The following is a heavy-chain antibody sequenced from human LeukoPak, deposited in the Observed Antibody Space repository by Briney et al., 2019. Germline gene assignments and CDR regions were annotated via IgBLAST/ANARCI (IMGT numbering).Heavy chain of an antibody. CDR3: ARVGGHCTSTSCPPPDY. CDR2: IDSSSRYI. CDR1: GFTFSSYN. D-gene: IGHD2-2*01. J-gene: IGHJ4*02. Sequence: GGSLRLSCAASGFTFSSYNMDWVRQAPGKGLEWVSFIDSSSRYIYQADSVKGRFTISRGNAKSSVFLQMNSLRAEDTAVYYCARVGGHCTSTSCPPPDYWGQGTLVTVSS. V-gene: IGHV3-21*01.